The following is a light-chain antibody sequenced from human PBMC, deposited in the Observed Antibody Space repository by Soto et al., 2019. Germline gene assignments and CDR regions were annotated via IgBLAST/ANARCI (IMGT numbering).Light chain of an antibody. J-gene: IGLJ2*01. CDR2: DVS. CDR1: SSDVGGYNY. V-gene: IGLV2-14*03. CDR3: CSYASSSTLVV. Sequence: QSALTQPASVSGSPGQSITISCTGTSSDVGGYNYVSWYQHHPGKAPKLMIYDVSNRPSGVSNRFSGSKSGNTASLTISGLQAEDEADYYCCSYASSSTLVVFGGGTKLTVL.